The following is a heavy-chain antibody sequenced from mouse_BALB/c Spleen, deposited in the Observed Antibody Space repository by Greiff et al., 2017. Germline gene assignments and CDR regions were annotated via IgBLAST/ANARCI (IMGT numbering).Heavy chain of an antibody. CDR1: GYSFSSYW. Sequence: VQLQQSGAELVRPGSSVKISCKASGYSFSSYWMNWVKQRPGQGLEWIGQIYPGDGDTNYNGKFKGKATLTADKSSSTAYMQLSSLTSEDSAVYFCARRRGSYDGYFDYWGQGTTLTVSS. V-gene: IGHV1-80*01. CDR3: ARRRGSYDGYFDY. CDR2: IYPGDGDT. D-gene: IGHD2-3*01. J-gene: IGHJ2*01.